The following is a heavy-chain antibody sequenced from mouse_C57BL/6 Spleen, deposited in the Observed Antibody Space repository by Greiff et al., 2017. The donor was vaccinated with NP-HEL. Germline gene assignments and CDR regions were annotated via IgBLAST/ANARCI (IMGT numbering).Heavy chain of an antibody. CDR2: IYPGSGNT. D-gene: IGHD2-1*01. CDR3: AIYGTWYFDV. J-gene: IGHJ1*03. Sequence: QVQLQQSGAELVRPGASVKLSCKASGYTFTDYYINWVKQRPGQGLEWIARIYPGSGNTYYNEKFKGKATLTAEKSSSTAYMQLSSLTSEDSAVYFCAIYGTWYFDVWGTGTTVTVSS. CDR1: GYTFTDYY. V-gene: IGHV1-76*01.